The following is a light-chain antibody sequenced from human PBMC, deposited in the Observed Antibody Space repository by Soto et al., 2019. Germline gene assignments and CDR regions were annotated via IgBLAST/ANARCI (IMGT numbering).Light chain of an antibody. V-gene: IGKV2-28*01. CDR3: MQALQTPPYT. CDR1: QSLRHSNGYNY. CDR2: LGS. Sequence: DIVMTQSPLSLPVTPGEPASISCRSSQSLRHSNGYNYLDWYLQKPGQSPQLLIYLGSNRASGVTDRFSGSGSGKDFTLKISRVEAEDVGVYYCMQALQTPPYTFGQGTKREIK. J-gene: IGKJ2*01.